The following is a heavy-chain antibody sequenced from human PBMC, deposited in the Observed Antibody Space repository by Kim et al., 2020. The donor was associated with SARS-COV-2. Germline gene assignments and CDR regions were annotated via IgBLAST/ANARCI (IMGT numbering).Heavy chain of an antibody. D-gene: IGHD4-17*01. Sequence: NDYAVSVKSRITINPDTSKNQFSLQLNSVTPEDTAVYYCARTTHSFYFDYWGQGTLVTVSS. J-gene: IGHJ4*02. CDR2: N. CDR3: ARTTHSFYFDY. V-gene: IGHV6-1*01.